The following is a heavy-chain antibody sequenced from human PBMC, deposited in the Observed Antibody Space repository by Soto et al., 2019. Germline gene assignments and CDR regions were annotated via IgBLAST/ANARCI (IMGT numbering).Heavy chain of an antibody. V-gene: IGHV1-58*01. Sequence: ASVKVSCKASGFTFSNSAVQWVRQPRGQRLEWMGWIVVGSGHPNLAQKFQDRVTLTRDMSTGTAYMELSSLRSEDTAVYYCAADVIAVAGDFDYWGQGTQVT. CDR3: AADVIAVAGDFDY. CDR1: GFTFSNSA. D-gene: IGHD6-19*01. CDR2: IVVGSGHP. J-gene: IGHJ4*02.